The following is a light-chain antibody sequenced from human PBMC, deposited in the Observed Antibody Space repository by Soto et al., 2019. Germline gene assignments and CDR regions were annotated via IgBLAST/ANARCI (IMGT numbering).Light chain of an antibody. CDR2: DVR. Sequence: QSVLTQPASVSGSPGQSIATSCTGTSSDVGAYNYVSWYQQHPGKAPKLIVYDVRNRPSGVSNRFSGSQSGNTASLTISGLQAEDEADYYCSSYTTSSTYVFGTGTKVTV. V-gene: IGLV2-14*03. J-gene: IGLJ1*01. CDR1: SSDVGAYNY. CDR3: SSYTTSSTYV.